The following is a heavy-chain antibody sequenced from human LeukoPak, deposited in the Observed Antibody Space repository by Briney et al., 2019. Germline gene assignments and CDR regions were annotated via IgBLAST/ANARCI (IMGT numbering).Heavy chain of an antibody. J-gene: IGHJ5*02. Sequence: GGSLRLSCAASGFTFSSYGMHWVRQAPGKGLEWVAVIWYDGSNKYYADSVKGRFTISRDNSKNTLYLQMNSLRAEDTAVYYCARVGGYLGYCSSTSCKTLNWFDPWGQGTLVTVSS. D-gene: IGHD2-2*01. CDR2: IWYDGSNK. CDR1: GFTFSSYG. V-gene: IGHV3-33*01. CDR3: ARVGGYLGYCSSTSCKTLNWFDP.